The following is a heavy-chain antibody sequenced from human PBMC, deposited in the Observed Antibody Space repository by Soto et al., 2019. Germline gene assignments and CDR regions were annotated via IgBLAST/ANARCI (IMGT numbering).Heavy chain of an antibody. D-gene: IGHD1-26*01. CDR1: GFTFGDYA. CDR3: KWGPYYYYYGMDV. V-gene: IGHV3-49*03. Sequence: GGSLRLSCTASGFTFGDYAMSWFRQAPGKGLEWVGFIRSKAYGGTTEYAASVKGRFTISRDDSKSIAYLQMNSLKTEDTAVYYCKWGPYYYYYGMDVWGQGTTVTVSS. J-gene: IGHJ6*02. CDR2: IRSKAYGGTT.